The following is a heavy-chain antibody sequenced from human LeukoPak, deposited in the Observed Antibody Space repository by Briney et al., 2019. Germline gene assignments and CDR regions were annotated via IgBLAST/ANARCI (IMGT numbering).Heavy chain of an antibody. CDR2: INHSGST. J-gene: IGHJ3*02. V-gene: IGHV4-34*01. Sequence: PSETLSLTCAVYGGSFSGYYWSWIRQPPGKGLEWIGEINHSGSTNYNPSLKSRVTISVDTSKNQFSLNLSSVTAADTAVYYCAGPLYDSHAFDIWGQGTMVTVSS. D-gene: IGHD3-16*01. CDR3: AGPLYDSHAFDI. CDR1: GGSFSGYY.